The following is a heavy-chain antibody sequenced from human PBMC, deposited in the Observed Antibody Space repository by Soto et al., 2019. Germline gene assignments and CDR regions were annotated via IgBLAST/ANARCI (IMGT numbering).Heavy chain of an antibody. D-gene: IGHD3-3*01. CDR1: GGSISSSSYY. Sequence: LSLTCTVSGGSISSSSYYWGWIRQPPGKGLEWIGSIYYSGSTYYNPSLKSRVTISVGTSKNQFSLKLSSVTAADTAVYYCARPVWSGYAKPDHYYYYGMDVWGQGTTVTVSS. CDR3: ARPVWSGYAKPDHYYYYGMDV. J-gene: IGHJ6*02. V-gene: IGHV4-39*01. CDR2: IYYSGST.